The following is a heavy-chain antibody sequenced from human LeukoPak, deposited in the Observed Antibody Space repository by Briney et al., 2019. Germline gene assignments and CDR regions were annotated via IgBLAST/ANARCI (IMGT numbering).Heavy chain of an antibody. Sequence: GGSLRLSCAASGVTFSNAWMSWVRQAPGKGLEWVGRIKSKTDGGTTDYAAPVKGRFTISRDDSKNTLYLQMNSLKTEDTAVYYCTTYSSIQLFDYWGQGTLVTVSS. CDR3: TTYSSIQLFDY. D-gene: IGHD6-13*01. V-gene: IGHV3-15*01. CDR2: IKSKTDGGTT. J-gene: IGHJ4*02. CDR1: GVTFSNAW.